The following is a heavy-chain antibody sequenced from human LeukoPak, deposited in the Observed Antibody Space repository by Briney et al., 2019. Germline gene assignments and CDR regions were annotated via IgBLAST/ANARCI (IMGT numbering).Heavy chain of an antibody. CDR3: ARADHDYYDSSGYLGY. D-gene: IGHD3-22*01. Sequence: PSETLSLTCTVSGGSISSYYRSWIRQPPGKGLEWIGYIYYSGSTNYNPSLKSRVTISVDTSKNQFSLKLSSVTAADTAVYYCARADHDYYDSSGYLGYWGQGTPVTVSS. J-gene: IGHJ4*02. V-gene: IGHV4-59*08. CDR1: GGSISSYY. CDR2: IYYSGST.